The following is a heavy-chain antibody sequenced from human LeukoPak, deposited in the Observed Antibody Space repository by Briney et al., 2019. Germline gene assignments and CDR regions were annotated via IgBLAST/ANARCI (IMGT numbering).Heavy chain of an antibody. CDR1: GGSISSSSYY. Sequence: SETLSLTCTVSGGSISSSSYYWGWIRQPPGKGLEWIGSIHYSGSTNYNPSLKSRVTISVDTSKNQFSLKLSSVTAADTAVYYCARTTEGYCRGRSCYSYYYYMDVWGKGTTVTVSS. D-gene: IGHD2-15*01. CDR2: IHYSGST. CDR3: ARTTEGYCRGRSCYSYYYYMDV. J-gene: IGHJ6*03. V-gene: IGHV4-39*07.